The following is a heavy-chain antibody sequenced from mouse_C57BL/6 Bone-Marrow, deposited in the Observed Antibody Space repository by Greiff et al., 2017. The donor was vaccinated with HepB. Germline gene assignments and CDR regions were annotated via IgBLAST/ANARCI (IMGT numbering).Heavy chain of an antibody. D-gene: IGHD1-1*01. CDR1: GYTFTSYW. CDR2: IDPSDSET. CDR3: ASGVIITTVLYY. V-gene: IGHV1-52*01. Sequence: VQLQQPGAELVRPGSSVKLSCKASGYTFTSYWMHWVKQRPIQGLEWIGNIDPSDSETHYNQKFKDKATLTVDKSSSTAYMQLSSLTSEDSAVYYCASGVIITTVLYYWGQGTTLTVSS. J-gene: IGHJ2*01.